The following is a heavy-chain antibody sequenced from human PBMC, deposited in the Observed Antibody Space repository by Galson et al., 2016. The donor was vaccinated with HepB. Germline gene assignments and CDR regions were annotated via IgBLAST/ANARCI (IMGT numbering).Heavy chain of an antibody. V-gene: IGHV3-11*01. J-gene: IGHJ6*02. CDR1: GVTFSDYY. Sequence: SLRLSCADSGVTFSDYYLTWIRQAPGQGLEWVSYISSSGAAKYYADSVKGRFTISRDNTTNSLYLQMNSLRAEDTAVYYCASGGSSGWYGGYYNLVVWGQGTTVTVSS. CDR2: ISSSGAAK. CDR3: ASGGSSGWYGGYYNLVV. D-gene: IGHD6-19*01.